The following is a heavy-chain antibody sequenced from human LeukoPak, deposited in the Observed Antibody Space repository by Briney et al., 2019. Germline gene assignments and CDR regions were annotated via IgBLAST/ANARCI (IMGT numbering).Heavy chain of an antibody. CDR2: IYNSGTT. J-gene: IGHJ4*02. V-gene: IGHV4-4*07. D-gene: IGHD6-19*01. Sequence: SETLSLTCTVSGGSIGSYYWSWMRQFAGNGLEWIGRIYNSGTTHYNPSLKSRVTISVDTSKNQISLMLTSVTAADTAVYYCASDGGRSNLAVLWGQGTLVTASS. CDR1: GGSIGSYY. CDR3: ASDGGRSNLAVL.